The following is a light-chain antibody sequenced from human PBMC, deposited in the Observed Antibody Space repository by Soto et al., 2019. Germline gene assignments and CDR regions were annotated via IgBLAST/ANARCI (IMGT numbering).Light chain of an antibody. J-gene: IGKJ1*01. V-gene: IGKV3-15*01. Sequence: EIVMTQSPAILSVSPGERATLCCRASQSVSSNLAWYQQKPGHAPRLLIYGAATRATGIPARFSGSGSGKEFTLTISSLQSEDFAFYYCQQYNSWLTWTFGQGTKVDI. CDR1: QSVSSN. CDR2: GAA. CDR3: QQYNSWLTWT.